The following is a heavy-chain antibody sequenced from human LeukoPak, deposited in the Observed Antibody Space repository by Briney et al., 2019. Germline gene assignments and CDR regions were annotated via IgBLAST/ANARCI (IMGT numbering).Heavy chain of an antibody. J-gene: IGHJ6*03. D-gene: IGHD5-18*01. CDR3: ARLGYSYGYYYYYYMDV. CDR2: INPNSGNT. Sequence: ASVKVSCKASGYTFTSYDINWVGQATGQGLEWMGWINPNSGNTGYAQKLQGRVTMTTDTSTSTAYMELRSVRSDDTAVYYCARLGYSYGYYYYYYMDVWGKGTTVTISS. CDR1: GYTFTSYD. V-gene: IGHV1-8*01.